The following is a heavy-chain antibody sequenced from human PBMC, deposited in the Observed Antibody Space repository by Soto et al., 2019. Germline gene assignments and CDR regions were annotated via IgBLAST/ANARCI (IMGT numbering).Heavy chain of an antibody. CDR2: ISGYNGDT. CDR1: GYTFTRYG. Sequence: ASVKVSCKASGYTFTRYGISWVRQAPGQGLEWMGWISGYNGDTNYAQKLQGRVRMTIDTSTTTAYMELRSLTSDDTAVYYCAKNGQPPYYYYGLDVWG. D-gene: IGHD2-8*01. J-gene: IGHJ6*02. CDR3: AKNGQPPYYYYGLDV. V-gene: IGHV1-18*01.